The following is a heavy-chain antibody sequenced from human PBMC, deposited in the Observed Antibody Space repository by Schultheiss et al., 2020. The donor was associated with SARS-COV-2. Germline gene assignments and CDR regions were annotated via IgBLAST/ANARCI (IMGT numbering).Heavy chain of an antibody. CDR3: ASSRRGSSGYSLYWYFDL. J-gene: IGHJ2*01. CDR2: IYYSGST. Sequence: GSLRLSCTVSGGSISSYYWSWIRQPPGKGLEWIGYIYYSGSTNYNPSLKSRVTISVDTSKNQFSLKLSSVTAADTAVYYCASSRRGSSGYSLYWYFDLWGRGTLVTVSS. D-gene: IGHD3-22*01. V-gene: IGHV4-59*01. CDR1: GGSISSYY.